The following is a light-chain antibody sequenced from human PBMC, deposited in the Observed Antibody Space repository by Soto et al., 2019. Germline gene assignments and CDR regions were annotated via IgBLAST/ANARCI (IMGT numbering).Light chain of an antibody. CDR2: KAS. CDR1: QSISIW. Sequence: IQMTQSPSTLSASVGDRVTITCRASQSISIWLAWYQQKPGKAPKLLIYKASSLEREVPSRFSGSGSGTAFTLTINSLQPDDSATYYCQQYNSDSTFGQGTKVEIK. J-gene: IGKJ1*01. V-gene: IGKV1-5*03. CDR3: QQYNSDST.